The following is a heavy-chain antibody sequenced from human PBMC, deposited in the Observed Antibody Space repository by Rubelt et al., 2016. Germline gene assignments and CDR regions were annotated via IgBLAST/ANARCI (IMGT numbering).Heavy chain of an antibody. CDR2: INHSGST. D-gene: IGHD3-22*01. CDR1: GGSFSGYY. Sequence: QVQLQQWGAGLLKPSETLSLTCAVYGGSFSGYYWSWIRQPPGKGLEWIGEINHSGSTNYNPSLKSRVTISVDTSKNPFSLKLSSVTAADTAVYYCARADYYDSSGYHNWFDPWGQGTLVTVSS. CDR3: ARADYYDSSGYHNWFDP. V-gene: IGHV4-34*01. J-gene: IGHJ5*02.